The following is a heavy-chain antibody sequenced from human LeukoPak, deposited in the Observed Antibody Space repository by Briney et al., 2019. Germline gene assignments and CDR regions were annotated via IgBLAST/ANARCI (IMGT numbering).Heavy chain of an antibody. CDR2: VHYSGST. Sequence: PSETLSLTCTVSGGSISSYYWSWVRQPPGKGLEWIGYVHYSGSTKYNPSLKSRVTISVDTSRNQFSLKLSSVTAADTAVYYCARGRTGSYYAADYWGQGTLVPVSS. CDR3: ARGRTGSYYAADY. CDR1: GGSISSYY. J-gene: IGHJ4*02. D-gene: IGHD1-26*01. V-gene: IGHV4-59*01.